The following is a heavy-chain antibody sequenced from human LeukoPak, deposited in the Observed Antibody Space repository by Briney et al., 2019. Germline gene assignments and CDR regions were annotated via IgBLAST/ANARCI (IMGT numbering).Heavy chain of an antibody. Sequence: SGGSLRLSCAASGFTFSSFAMSWVRQAPGKGLEWVSTITDSGDSTYSADSVKGRFTIPRDNSKNTLYLQMNSLRAEDTAVYYCASVLTSDYYDSSGYPDYWGQGTLVTVSP. CDR3: ASVLTSDYYDSSGYPDY. V-gene: IGHV3-23*01. CDR1: GFTFSSFA. J-gene: IGHJ4*02. CDR2: ITDSGDST. D-gene: IGHD3-22*01.